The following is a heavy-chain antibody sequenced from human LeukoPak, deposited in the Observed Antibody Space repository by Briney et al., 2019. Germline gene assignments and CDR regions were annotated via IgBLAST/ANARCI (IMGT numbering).Heavy chain of an antibody. V-gene: IGHV4-34*01. CDR1: GGSFSGYY. CDR2: INHSVIT. D-gene: IGHD2-2*02. CDR3: ARGRRNVICSSTSCYTLGYFDY. Sequence: PSETLSLTCAVYGGSFSGYYWSWIRQPPGTGLEWIGEINHSVITNYNPSLKSRVPISVDTSKNQFSLKLSSVTAADTAVYYCARGRRNVICSSTSCYTLGYFDYWGQGTLVTVSS. J-gene: IGHJ4*02.